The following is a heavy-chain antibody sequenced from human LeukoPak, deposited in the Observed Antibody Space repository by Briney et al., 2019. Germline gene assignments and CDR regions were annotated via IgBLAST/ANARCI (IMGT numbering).Heavy chain of an antibody. CDR1: GGSISSSSYY. V-gene: IGHV4-39*07. J-gene: IGHJ4*02. CDR2: IYYSGST. D-gene: IGHD2-15*01. Sequence: SETLSLTCTVSGGSISSSSYYWGWIRQPPGKGLEWIGSIYYSGSTYYNPSLKSRVTISVDTSKNQFSLKLSSVTAADTAVYYCARGADIVVVVAATGGFDYWGQGTLVTVSS. CDR3: ARGADIVVVVAATGGFDY.